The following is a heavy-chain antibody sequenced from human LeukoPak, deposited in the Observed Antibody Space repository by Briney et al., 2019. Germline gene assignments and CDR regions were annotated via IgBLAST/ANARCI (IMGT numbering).Heavy chain of an antibody. Sequence: ASVKVSCKASGYTFTDYHMHWVRQAPGQGREWLGWINPNNGVTNYAQKFQGRVTMTRDTSISTAYMELSSLRSDDTAVYYCARDRGGGSGTYYILYWGLGSLVTVSS. CDR3: ARDRGGGSGTYYILY. CDR1: GYTFTDYH. D-gene: IGHD3-10*01. J-gene: IGHJ4*02. CDR2: INPNNGVT. V-gene: IGHV1-2*02.